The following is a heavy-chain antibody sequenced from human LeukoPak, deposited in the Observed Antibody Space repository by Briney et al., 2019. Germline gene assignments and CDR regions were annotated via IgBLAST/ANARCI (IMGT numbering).Heavy chain of an antibody. CDR1: GFIVSSDY. Sequence: GGSLRLSCAASGFIVSSDYISWVRQAPGQGLEWFSVIYSGGSTFYADSVKGRFTISRDNSKNTVYLQMNSLRAEDTAVYYCASGGKYCTGGACYGDWGQGTLVTVSS. CDR2: IYSGGST. V-gene: IGHV3-53*01. J-gene: IGHJ4*02. CDR3: ASGGKYCTGGACYGD. D-gene: IGHD2-8*02.